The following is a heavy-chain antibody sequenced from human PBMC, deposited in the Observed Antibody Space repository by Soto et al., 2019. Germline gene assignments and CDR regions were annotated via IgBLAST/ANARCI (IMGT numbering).Heavy chain of an antibody. CDR1: GFTFSSYG. J-gene: IGHJ4*02. Sequence: QVQLVESGGGVVQPGRSLRLSCAASGFTFSSYGMHWVRQAPGKGLEWVAVISYDGSNKYYADSVKGRFTISRDNSKNTLYLQMNSLRAEDTAVYYCAKGIMVYAIMSFDYWGQGTLVTVSS. D-gene: IGHD2-8*01. CDR2: ISYDGSNK. CDR3: AKGIMVYAIMSFDY. V-gene: IGHV3-30*18.